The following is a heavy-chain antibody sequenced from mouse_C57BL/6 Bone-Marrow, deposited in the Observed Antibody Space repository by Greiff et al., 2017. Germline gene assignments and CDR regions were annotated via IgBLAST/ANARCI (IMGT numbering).Heavy chain of an antibody. V-gene: IGHV1-82*01. J-gene: IGHJ4*01. CDR2: IYPGDGDT. D-gene: IGHD2-2*01. CDR3: ARSMVTTGNYYAMDY. CDR1: GYAFSSSW. Sequence: QVQLQQSGPELVKPGASVKISCKASGYAFSSSWMNWVKQRPGKGLEWIGRIYPGDGDTNYNGKFKGKATLTADKSSSTAYMQLSSLTSEDSAVYFCARSMVTTGNYYAMDYWGQGTSVTVSS.